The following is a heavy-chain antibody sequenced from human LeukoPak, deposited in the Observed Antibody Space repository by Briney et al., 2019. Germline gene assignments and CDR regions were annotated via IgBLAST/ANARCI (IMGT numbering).Heavy chain of an antibody. CDR3: ARGGSSGSYYLDY. Sequence: GGSLRLSCAAFGFTFSSYGMHWVRQAPGKGLEWVAVISYDGSNKYYADSVKGRFTISRDNSKNTLYLQMNSLRAEDTAVYYCARGGSSGSYYLDYWGQGTLVTVSS. J-gene: IGHJ4*02. D-gene: IGHD3-10*01. V-gene: IGHV3-30*03. CDR2: ISYDGSNK. CDR1: GFTFSSYG.